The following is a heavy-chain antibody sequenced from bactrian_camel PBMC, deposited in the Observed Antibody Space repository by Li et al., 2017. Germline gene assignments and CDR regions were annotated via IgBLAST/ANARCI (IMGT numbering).Heavy chain of an antibody. CDR3: AADATDACYAGRFSFRSFGV. CDR1: EYAIHWHC. J-gene: IGHJ6*01. Sequence: HVQLVESGGGSVQAGGSLRLSCKASEYAIHWHCMAWFRQVPNNERARVASIDKNGRTDYLDSVKGRFTVSEDNTENTLYLQMNNLEPEDTGTYYCAADATDACYAGRFSFRSFGVSGQGTQVTVS. D-gene: IGHD1*01. V-gene: IGHV3S9*01. CDR2: IDKNGRT.